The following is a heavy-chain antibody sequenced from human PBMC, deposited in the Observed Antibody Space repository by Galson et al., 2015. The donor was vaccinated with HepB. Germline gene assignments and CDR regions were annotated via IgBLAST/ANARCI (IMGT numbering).Heavy chain of an antibody. CDR2: IRYDGSNK. V-gene: IGHV3-30*02. Sequence: SLRLSCAASGFTFSSYGMHWVRQAPGKGLEWVAFIRYDGSNKYYADSVKGRFTISRDNSKNTLYLQMNSLRAEDTAVYYCAKDPRMGRYKTWGATGYYYGMDVWGQGTTVTVSS. J-gene: IGHJ6*02. CDR1: GFTFSSYG. CDR3: AKDPRMGRYKTWGATGYYYGMDV. D-gene: IGHD1-26*01.